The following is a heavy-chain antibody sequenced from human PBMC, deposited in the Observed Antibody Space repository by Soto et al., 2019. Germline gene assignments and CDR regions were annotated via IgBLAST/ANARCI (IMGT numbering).Heavy chain of an antibody. CDR1: GFTFSSYG. Sequence: QVQLVESGGGVVQPGRSLRLSCAASGFTFSSYGMHWVRQAPGKGLEWVAVISYDGSNKYYADSVKGRFTISRDNSKNTLYLQMNSLRAEDTAVYYCAKDGPMYSSSWGWFDPWGQGTLVTVSS. V-gene: IGHV3-30*18. CDR2: ISYDGSNK. D-gene: IGHD6-13*01. J-gene: IGHJ5*02. CDR3: AKDGPMYSSSWGWFDP.